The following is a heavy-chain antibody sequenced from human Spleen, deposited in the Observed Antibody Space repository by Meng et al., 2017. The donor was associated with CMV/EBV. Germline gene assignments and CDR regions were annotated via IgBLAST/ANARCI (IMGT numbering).Heavy chain of an antibody. CDR3: ARGPYNYDSRGYYYGEFDP. CDR2: MNPNSGNP. J-gene: IGHJ5*02. Sequence: LSVAAVKEPGASVEVSVKASVYTFTSYDISWVRQATGQGLEWMGWMNPNSGNPGYAQKFQGRVTMARNTSISTAYMELSSLRSEDTAVYYSARGPYNYDSRGYYYGEFDPWGQGTLVTVSS. V-gene: IGHV1-8*01. D-gene: IGHD3-22*01. CDR1: VYTFTSYD.